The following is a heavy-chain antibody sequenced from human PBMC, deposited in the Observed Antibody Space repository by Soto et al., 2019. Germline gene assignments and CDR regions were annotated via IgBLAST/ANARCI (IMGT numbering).Heavy chain of an antibody. V-gene: IGHV1-2*04. CDR2: INPNSGGT. CDR1: GYTFTCYY. J-gene: IGHJ4*02. Sequence: ASVKVSCKASGYTFTCYYMHWVRQAPGQGLEWMGWINPNSGGTNYAQKLQGWVTMTRDTSISADYMELSRLRSDDTAVYYGERGDSGSYYDYWGQGTLVTVSS. D-gene: IGHD1-26*01. CDR3: ERGDSGSYYDY.